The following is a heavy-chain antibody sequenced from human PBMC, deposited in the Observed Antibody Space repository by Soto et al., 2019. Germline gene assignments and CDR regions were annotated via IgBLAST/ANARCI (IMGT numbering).Heavy chain of an antibody. J-gene: IGHJ4*02. CDR2: ISSSSSYI. D-gene: IGHD6-19*01. CDR1: GFTFSSYS. CDR3: ARVKGSGWYAAVFDY. Sequence: GGSLRLSCAASGFTFSSYSMNWVRQAPGKGLEWVSSISSSSSYIYYADSVKGRFTISRDNAKNSLYLQMNSLRAEDTAVYYCARVKGSGWYAAVFDYWGQGTLVTVSS. V-gene: IGHV3-21*01.